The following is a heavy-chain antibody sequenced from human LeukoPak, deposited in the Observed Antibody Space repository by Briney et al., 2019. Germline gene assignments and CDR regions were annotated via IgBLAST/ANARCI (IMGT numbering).Heavy chain of an antibody. J-gene: IGHJ3*02. V-gene: IGHV3-9*01. Sequence: PGGSLRLSCAASGLSFDDYAMHWVRQAPGKGLEWVSGISWNSGSIGYADSVKGRFTISRDNAKNSLYLQMNSLRAEDTALYYCAKDWYSSSLLAFDIWGQGTMVTVSS. D-gene: IGHD6-13*01. CDR1: GLSFDDYA. CDR2: ISWNSGSI. CDR3: AKDWYSSSLLAFDI.